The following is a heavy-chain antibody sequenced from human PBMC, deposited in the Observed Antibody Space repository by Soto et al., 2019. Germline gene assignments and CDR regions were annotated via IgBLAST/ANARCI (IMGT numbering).Heavy chain of an antibody. CDR1: GGSISSGGYY. V-gene: IGHV4-31*03. J-gene: IGHJ4*02. Sequence: PSETLSLTCTVSGGSISSGGYYWSWIRQHPGKGLEWIGYIYYSGSTYYNPSLKSRVTISVDTSKNQFSLKLSSVTAADTAVYYCARVDQGASFISWPDPRPPADYWGQGTLVTVSS. CDR2: IYYSGST. CDR3: ARVDQGASFISWPDPRPPADY. D-gene: IGHD3-3*02.